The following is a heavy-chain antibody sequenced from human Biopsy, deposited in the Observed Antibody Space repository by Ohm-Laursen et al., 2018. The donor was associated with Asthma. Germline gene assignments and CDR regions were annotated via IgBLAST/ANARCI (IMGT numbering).Heavy chain of an antibody. J-gene: IGHJ6*02. Sequence: EASVKVSCKASGGALSNYAINWVRQAPGQGLEWMGGISPIFGSTAYAQKFQGRVTITADVFTSTVYMELSGLRSEDTAVLYCAKARCYYYYCDMEVWGPGTAITVSS. CDR2: ISPIFGST. CDR1: GGALSNYA. CDR3: AKARCYYYYCDMEV. V-gene: IGHV1-69*13.